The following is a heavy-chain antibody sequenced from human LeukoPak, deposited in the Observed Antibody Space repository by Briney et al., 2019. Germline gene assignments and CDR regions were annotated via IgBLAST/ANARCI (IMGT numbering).Heavy chain of an antibody. CDR3: ARANLGYCSSTSCSNFDY. J-gene: IGHJ4*02. D-gene: IGHD2-2*01. CDR2: ISAYNGNT. CDR1: GYTFTSYG. Sequence: ASVNVSCKASGYTFTSYGISWVRQAPGQGLEWMGWISAYNGNTNYAQKLQGRVTMTTDTSTSTAYMELRSLRSDDTAVYYCARANLGYCSSTSCSNFDYWGQGTLVTVSS. V-gene: IGHV1-18*01.